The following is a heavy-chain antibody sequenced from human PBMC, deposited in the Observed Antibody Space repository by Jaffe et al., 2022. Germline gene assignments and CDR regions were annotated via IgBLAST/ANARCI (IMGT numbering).Heavy chain of an antibody. J-gene: IGHJ4*02. CDR2: IYPGDSET. V-gene: IGHV5-51*03. Sequence: EVQLVQSGVEVKKPGDSLKISCQGSGYTFTSYFIVWVRQMPGKGLEWVGTIYPGDSETTHSPSFQGQVTISVDKSISTAYLQWSSLKASDTAMYYCARLLRFGKYSDSDWALDHWGQGTLVTVS. D-gene: IGHD5-12*01. CDR1: GYTFTSYF. CDR3: ARLLRFGKYSDSDWALDH.